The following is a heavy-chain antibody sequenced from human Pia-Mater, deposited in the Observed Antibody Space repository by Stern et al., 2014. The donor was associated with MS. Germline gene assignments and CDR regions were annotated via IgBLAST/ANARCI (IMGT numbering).Heavy chain of an antibody. J-gene: IGHJ5*01. Sequence: QVQLVQSGPEVKKPGASVKVSCKASGYSLIDYYMYWVRQAPGQGLEWMGRIHPDSGDTSYAQKFQGRVTMTRGTSTSTAYMELHSLTSDDTAFYYCARDGYCSLSSFYTWSYFDSWGQGTLVTVSA. D-gene: IGHD2-15*01. CDR1: GYSLIDYY. CDR3: ARDGYCSLSSFYTWSYFDS. CDR2: IHPDSGDT. V-gene: IGHV1-2*06.